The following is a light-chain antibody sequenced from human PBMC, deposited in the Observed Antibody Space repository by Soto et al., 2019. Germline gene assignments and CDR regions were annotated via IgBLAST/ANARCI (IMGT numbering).Light chain of an antibody. V-gene: IGLV2-11*01. CDR1: SSDVGADDH. CDR2: DVN. CDR3: CSFAAMSGYV. Sequence: QSALTQPRSVSGSPVQSVTISCTGTSSDVGADDHVSWYQQHPGKAPKLMIHDVNQRPSGVPDRLSGSKSGNTASLTISGLQAEDEADYYFCSFAAMSGYVFGTGTKLTVL. J-gene: IGLJ1*01.